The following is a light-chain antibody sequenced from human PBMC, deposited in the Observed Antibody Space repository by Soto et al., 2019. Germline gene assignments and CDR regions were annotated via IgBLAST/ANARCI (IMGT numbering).Light chain of an antibody. CDR1: QRVTSN. J-gene: IGKJ4*01. CDR2: GMS. CDR3: QHYNNWPRT. V-gene: IGKV3-15*01. Sequence: IVLTQSPGTLSLSPGERATLSCRASQRVTSNLAWYQQKPGQSPRLLIYGMSIRATGVPDRFSGSGSGTEFTLTISNLQSADFAVYFCQHYNNWPRTFGGGTKVDIK.